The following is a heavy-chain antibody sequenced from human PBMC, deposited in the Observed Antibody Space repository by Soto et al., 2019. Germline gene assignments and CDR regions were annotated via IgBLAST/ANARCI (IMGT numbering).Heavy chain of an antibody. J-gene: IGHJ6*02. CDR3: ARGYDSSAYFYPLGDGMDV. CDR1: GYSFANQA. CDR2: ISGRSGNS. V-gene: IGHV1-18*01. Sequence: QVQLVQSGTEVKKPGASVKVSCKTSGYSFANQAINWVRQAPGQGHEWVGWISGRSGNSNDAETVRGQVTITTDTTTGTASLELRALTTDDTAVYYCARGYDSSAYFYPLGDGMDVWGQGTTVTVSS. D-gene: IGHD3-22*01.